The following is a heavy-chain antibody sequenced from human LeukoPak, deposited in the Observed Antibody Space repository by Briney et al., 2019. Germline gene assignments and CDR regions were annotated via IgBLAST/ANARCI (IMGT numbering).Heavy chain of an antibody. CDR3: ARGGVVPAAKPSPYYYYGMDV. Sequence: SETLSLTCAVYGGSFSCYYWSWIRQPPGKGLEWIGEINHSGSTNYNPSLKSRVTISVDTSKNQFSLKLSSVTAADTAVYYCARGGVVPAAKPSPYYYYGMDVWGQGTTVTVSS. J-gene: IGHJ6*02. CDR2: INHSGST. V-gene: IGHV4-34*01. CDR1: GGSFSCYY. D-gene: IGHD2-2*01.